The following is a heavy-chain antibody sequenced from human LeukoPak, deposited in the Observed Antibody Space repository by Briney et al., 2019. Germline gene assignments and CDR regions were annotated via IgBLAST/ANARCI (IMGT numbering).Heavy chain of an antibody. J-gene: IGHJ6*03. CDR3: ARGESSSSPLYYYYYYMDV. CDR2: IYTSGST. CDR1: GGSISSSSYY. Sequence: SQTLSLTCTVSGGSISSSSYYWSWIRQPAGKGLEWIGRIYTSGSTNYNPSLKSRVTISVDTSKNQFSLQLSSVTAADTAMYYCARGESSSSPLYYYYYYMDVWGKGTTVTVSS. V-gene: IGHV4-61*02. D-gene: IGHD6-6*01.